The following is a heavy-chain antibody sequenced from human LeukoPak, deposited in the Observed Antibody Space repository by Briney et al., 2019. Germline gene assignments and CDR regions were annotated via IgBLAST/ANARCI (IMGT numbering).Heavy chain of an antibody. CDR3: AKVPVVLMVFDY. V-gene: IGHV3-23*01. CDR1: GFIFNNYA. D-gene: IGHD3-22*01. J-gene: IGHJ4*02. CDR2: ISGNGQST. Sequence: PGGSLRLSCAASGFIFNNYAMTWVRQAPGKGLEWVSTISGNGQSTYYADSVKGRFTVSRDNSKNMVYLQMNSLRAEDTALYYCAKVPVVLMVFDYWGQGTLVTVSS.